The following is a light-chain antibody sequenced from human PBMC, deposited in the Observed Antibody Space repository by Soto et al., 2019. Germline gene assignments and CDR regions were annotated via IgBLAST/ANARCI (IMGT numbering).Light chain of an antibody. V-gene: IGKV3-11*01. CDR3: QQRSNWPPT. Sequence: EIVLTQSPATLSLSPGERATLSCRASQSVSSYLAWYQQKPGQAPRLLIYDASNRATGIPARFSGSGSGTDFTLTISSLEAEDFAVYSCQQRSNWPPTFGQGPRLEIK. CDR2: DAS. CDR1: QSVSSY. J-gene: IGKJ5*01.